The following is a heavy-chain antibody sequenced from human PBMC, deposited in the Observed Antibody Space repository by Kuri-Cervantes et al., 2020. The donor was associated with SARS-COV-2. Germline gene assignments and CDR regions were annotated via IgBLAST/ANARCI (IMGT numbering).Heavy chain of an antibody. CDR1: GFPFSDYA. V-gene: IGHV3-23*01. J-gene: IGHJ5*02. D-gene: IGHD2-2*01. CDR3: AKAEGIEIPAATNWFDP. CDR2: IGGSGGNT. Sequence: GESLKISCAVSGFPFSDYAMSWVRQAPGKGLEWVSGIGGSGGNTYYADSVKGRFTISRDNSKNTLYLQMTSLSAGDTAIYYCAKAEGIEIPAATNWFDPWGQGTLVTVSS.